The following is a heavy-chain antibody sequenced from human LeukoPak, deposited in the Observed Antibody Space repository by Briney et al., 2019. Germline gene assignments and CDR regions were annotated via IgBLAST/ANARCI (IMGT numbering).Heavy chain of an antibody. Sequence: ASVKVSCKASGYTFTSYDINWVRQATGQGLEWMGWMNPNSGNTGYAQKFQGRVTMTRNTSISTAYTELRSLSSEDPAVYYCATFDLQKLRFLEWSYYYGMDVWGQGTPVTVSS. J-gene: IGHJ6*02. CDR3: ATFDLQKLRFLEWSYYYGMDV. CDR2: MNPNSGNT. V-gene: IGHV1-8*01. D-gene: IGHD3-3*01. CDR1: GYTFTSYD.